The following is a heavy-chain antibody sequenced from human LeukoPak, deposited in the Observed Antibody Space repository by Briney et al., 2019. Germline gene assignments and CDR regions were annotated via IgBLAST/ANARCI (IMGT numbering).Heavy chain of an antibody. CDR3: ARVGIVMGGDWFDP. CDR2: IYYSGST. D-gene: IGHD3-16*01. CDR1: GGSVNSGTYY. J-gene: IGHJ5*02. Sequence: SETLSLTCTVSGGSVNSGTYYWNWIRQPPGKGLEWIGYIYYSGSTNYNPSLKSRVTISVDTSKNQFSLKLSSVTAADTAVYYCARVGIVMGGDWFDPWGQGTLVTVSS. V-gene: IGHV4-61*01.